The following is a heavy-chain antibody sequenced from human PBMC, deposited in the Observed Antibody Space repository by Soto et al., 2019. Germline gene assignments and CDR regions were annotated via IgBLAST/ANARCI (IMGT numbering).Heavy chain of an antibody. CDR2: MNPGSGDT. CDR3: ARMASFGSLNWFDP. Sequence: ASVTVSCKASGYIFTNNDVIWVRQATGQGLEWMGWMNPGSGDTGYAQKFQGRVTMTRNISIATAYMELSSLRADDTAIYYCARMASFGSLNWFDPWGQGTLVTVSS. D-gene: IGHD5-18*01. J-gene: IGHJ5*02. V-gene: IGHV1-8*01. CDR1: GYIFTNND.